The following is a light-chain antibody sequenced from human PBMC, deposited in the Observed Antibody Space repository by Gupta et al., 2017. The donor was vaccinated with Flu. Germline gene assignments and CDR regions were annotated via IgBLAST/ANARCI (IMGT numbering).Light chain of an antibody. V-gene: IGKV3-11*01. CDR3: QQRYDSPPIT. Sequence: EIVLTQSPATLPLSPGERATLSCRASQSISNYLACYQQKPGQPPRLLIYDASSRDTDIPARFSGSGYGKDVTLTSSSREQEEFAVYYCQQRYDSPPITFGGGTKLEIK. J-gene: IGKJ4*01. CDR2: DAS. CDR1: QSISNY.